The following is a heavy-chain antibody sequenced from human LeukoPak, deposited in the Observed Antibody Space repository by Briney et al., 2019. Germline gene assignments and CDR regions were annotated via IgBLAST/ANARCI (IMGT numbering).Heavy chain of an antibody. CDR2: IRYDGGNK. Sequence: GGSLRLSCAASGFSFSTYGMHWVRQAPGKGLEWVAFIRYDGGNKYHADSVKGRFTISRDNSKNTLYLQMISLRTEDTAVYYCAKPTVTHFDYWGQGTLVTVSS. CDR1: GFSFSTYG. D-gene: IGHD4-17*01. V-gene: IGHV3-30*02. J-gene: IGHJ4*02. CDR3: AKPTVTHFDY.